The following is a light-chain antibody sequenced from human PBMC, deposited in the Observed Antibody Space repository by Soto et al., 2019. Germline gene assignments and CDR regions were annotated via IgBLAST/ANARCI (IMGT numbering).Light chain of an antibody. CDR1: QSISSW. CDR3: QQYNSYSSWT. Sequence: DSQMTQSPSNQSGSVGDRGTIPFRAGQSISSWLAWYQQKPGTAPKLLIYDASSLESGVPSRFSGSGSGTEFTLTISSLQPDDFATYYCQQYNSYSSWTFGQVGMVDI. CDR2: DAS. V-gene: IGKV1-5*01. J-gene: IGKJ1*01.